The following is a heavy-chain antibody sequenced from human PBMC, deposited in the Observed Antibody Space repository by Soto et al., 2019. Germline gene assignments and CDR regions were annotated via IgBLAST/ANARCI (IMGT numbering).Heavy chain of an antibody. J-gene: IGHJ4*02. CDR2: ISSTTNYI. Sequence: GSLRLSCAASGFTFTRYSMNWVRQAPGKGLEWVSSISSTTNYIYYGDSMKGRFTISRDNAKNSLYLEMNSLRAEDTAVYYCARESEDLTSNFDYWGQGTLITVSS. V-gene: IGHV3-21*06. CDR3: ARESEDLTSNFDY. CDR1: GFTFTRYS.